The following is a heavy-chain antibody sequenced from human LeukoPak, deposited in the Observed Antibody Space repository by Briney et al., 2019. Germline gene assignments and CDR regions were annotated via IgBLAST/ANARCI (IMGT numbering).Heavy chain of an antibody. D-gene: IGHD6-6*01. J-gene: IGHJ3*01. CDR2: INSDGSEG. Sequence: GGSLRLSCAVSGFTFSGFWMSWSRQAPWKGLEWVASINSDGSEGYYADVVKGRFTTSRDNAKNSLYLQINSLRAEDTAVYYCARSSYSSSSSVWGQGTMVTVSS. CDR1: GFTFSGFW. CDR3: ARSSYSSSSSV. V-gene: IGHV3-7*03.